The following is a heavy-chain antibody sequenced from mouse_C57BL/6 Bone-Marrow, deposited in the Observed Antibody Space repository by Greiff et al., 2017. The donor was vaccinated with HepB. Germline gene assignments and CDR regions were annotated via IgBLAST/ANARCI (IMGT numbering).Heavy chain of an antibody. CDR2: ISDGGSYT. V-gene: IGHV5-4*01. J-gene: IGHJ1*03. Sequence: EVQGVESGGGLVKPGGSLKLSCAASGFTFSSYAMSWVRQTPEKRLEWVATISDGGSYTYYPDNVKGRFTISRDNAKNNLYLQMSHLKSEDTAMYYCARDPDYYGRNWYFDVWGTGTTVTVSS. CDR3: ARDPDYYGRNWYFDV. CDR1: GFTFSSYA. D-gene: IGHD1-1*01.